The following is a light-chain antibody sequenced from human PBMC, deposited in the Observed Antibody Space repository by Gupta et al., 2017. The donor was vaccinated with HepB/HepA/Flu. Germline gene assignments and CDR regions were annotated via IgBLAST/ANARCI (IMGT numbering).Light chain of an antibody. V-gene: IGLV1-44*01. CDR3: AAWDDSLNGWV. J-gene: IGLJ3*02. CDR1: SSNIGSNT. CDR2: SNN. Sequence: TISCSGSSSNIGSNTVNWYQQLPGTAPKLLIYSNNQRPSGVPDRFSGPKSGTSASLAISGLQSEDEADYYCAAWDDSLNGWVFGGGTKLTVL.